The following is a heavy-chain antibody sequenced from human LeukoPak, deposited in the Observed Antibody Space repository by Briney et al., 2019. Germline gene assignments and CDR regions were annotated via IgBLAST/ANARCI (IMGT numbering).Heavy chain of an antibody. CDR1: GYTFTGYY. CDR2: INPNSGGT. Sequence: VNVSCKASGYTFTGYYMHWVRQAPGQGLEWMGWINPNSGGTNYAQKFQGRVTMTRDTSISTAYMELSRLRSDDTAVYYCARERGYSGYDLDYWGQGTLVTVSS. J-gene: IGHJ4*02. CDR3: ARERGYSGYDLDY. V-gene: IGHV1-2*02. D-gene: IGHD5-12*01.